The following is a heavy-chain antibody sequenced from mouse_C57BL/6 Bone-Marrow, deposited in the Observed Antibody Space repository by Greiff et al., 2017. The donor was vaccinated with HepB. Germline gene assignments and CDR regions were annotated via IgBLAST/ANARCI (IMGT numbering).Heavy chain of an antibody. CDR1: GYTFTDCN. V-gene: IGHV1-22*01. CDR2: INPNNGGT. Sequence: VQLQQSGPELVKPGASVKMSCKASGYTFTDCNMHWVKQSHGKSLEWIGYINPNNGGTSYNQKFKGKATLTVNKSSSTAYMELRSLTSEDSAVYHCAPYDYALSFAYWGQGTLVTVSA. D-gene: IGHD2-4*01. J-gene: IGHJ3*01. CDR3: APYDYALSFAY.